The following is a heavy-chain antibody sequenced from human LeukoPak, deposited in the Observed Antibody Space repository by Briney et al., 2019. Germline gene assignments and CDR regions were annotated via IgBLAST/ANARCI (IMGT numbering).Heavy chain of an antibody. D-gene: IGHD4-17*01. Sequence: GASVKVSCKASGGTFSSYAISWVRQAPGQGLEWMGGIIPIFGTANYAQKFQGRVTITADKSTSTAYMELSSLRSEDTAVYYCASKQDYGDHWTSDYWGQGTLVTVSS. V-gene: IGHV1-69*06. CDR2: IIPIFGTA. CDR1: GGTFSSYA. CDR3: ASKQDYGDHWTSDY. J-gene: IGHJ4*02.